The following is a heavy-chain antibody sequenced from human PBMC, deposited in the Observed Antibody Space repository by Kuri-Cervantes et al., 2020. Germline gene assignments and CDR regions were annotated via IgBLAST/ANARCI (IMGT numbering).Heavy chain of an antibody. Sequence: ASVKVSCKASGYTFINYAIHWVRQAPGQRLEWMGRIYPGNGDTKYSQKFQGRVTITRDTSASTAYVELSSLTSEDTAVYYCASVYTNKPAWGQGTQVTVSS. J-gene: IGHJ5*02. CDR2: IYPGNGDT. V-gene: IGHV1-3*01. CDR3: ASVYTNKPA. D-gene: IGHD1/OR15-1a*01. CDR1: GYTFINYA.